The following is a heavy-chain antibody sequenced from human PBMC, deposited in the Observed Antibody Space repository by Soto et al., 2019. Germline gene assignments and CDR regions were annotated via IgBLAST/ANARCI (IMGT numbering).Heavy chain of an antibody. Sequence: QITLKASGPTLVKPTQTLTLTCTFSGFSLSTSGVCVGWIRQPPGKALEWLALIYWDDDKRYSPSLKRRLTITKETSKNQVVLTMTNMDPVDTATYYCAHIRTWVAFYIYGHGTMVTFS. J-gene: IGHJ3*02. CDR1: GFSLSTSGVC. CDR2: IYWDDDK. V-gene: IGHV2-5*02. CDR3: AHIRTWVAFYI. D-gene: IGHD1-1*01.